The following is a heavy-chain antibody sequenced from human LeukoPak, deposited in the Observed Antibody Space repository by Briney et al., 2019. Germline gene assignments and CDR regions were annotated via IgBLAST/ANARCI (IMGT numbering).Heavy chain of an antibody. J-gene: IGHJ4*02. D-gene: IGHD3-22*01. CDR1: GFPFSSYS. CDR2: VSGSGDTT. CDR3: AKSDYHDDSGHPSSFEY. V-gene: IGHV3-23*01. Sequence: PGESLRLSCAVPGFPFSSYSMSGVRQPPGKGLEWVSGVSGSGDTTYYADSVKGRFTISRDNSKNTLYLQMDSLRAEDAAIYYCAKSDYHDDSGHPSSFEYWGQGTLVTVSS.